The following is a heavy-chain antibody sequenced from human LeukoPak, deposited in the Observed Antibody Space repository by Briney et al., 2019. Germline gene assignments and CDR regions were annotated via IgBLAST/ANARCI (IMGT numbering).Heavy chain of an antibody. CDR2: ITERGST. Sequence: SETLSLTCAVSGGSFSGHYGSGIRQAPGKGLEWIGEITERGSTNYNPSLKSRVTISRDTSKNHFSLKVSSVTAPDTAVYYCARGPITEDGTFHSPNAWGQGTLVPVSS. CDR3: ARGPITEDGTFHSPNA. V-gene: IGHV4-34*01. D-gene: IGHD1-1*01. CDR1: GGSFSGHY. J-gene: IGHJ5*02.